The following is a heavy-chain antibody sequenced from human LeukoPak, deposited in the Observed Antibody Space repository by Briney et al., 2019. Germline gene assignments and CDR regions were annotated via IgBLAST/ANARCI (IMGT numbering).Heavy chain of an antibody. D-gene: IGHD3-22*01. CDR2: IKEDVSEK. V-gene: IGHV3-7*01. CDR3: ATTVISDSLDY. Sequence: GSLRLSCAASGFTFSHYWMSWVRQAPGKGLEWVANIKEDVSEKHYVDSVKGRFTISRDNAKNSLSLQMNSLRAEDTAVYYCATTVISDSLDYWGQGTLVTVSS. CDR1: GFTFSHYW. J-gene: IGHJ4*02.